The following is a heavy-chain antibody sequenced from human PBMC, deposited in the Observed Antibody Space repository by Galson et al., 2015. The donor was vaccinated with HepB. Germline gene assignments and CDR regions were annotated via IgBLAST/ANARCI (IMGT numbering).Heavy chain of an antibody. D-gene: IGHD6-13*01. CDR3: ARSEGNSSPPGGLYYYYYYGMDV. Sequence: SVKVSCKASGYTFTGYYMHWVRQAPGQGLEWMGWINPNSGGTNYAQKFQGWVTLTRDTSISTAYMELSRLRSDDTAVYYCARSEGNSSPPGGLYYYYYYGMDVWGQGTTVTVSS. CDR1: GYTFTGYY. V-gene: IGHV1-2*04. J-gene: IGHJ6*02. CDR2: INPNSGGT.